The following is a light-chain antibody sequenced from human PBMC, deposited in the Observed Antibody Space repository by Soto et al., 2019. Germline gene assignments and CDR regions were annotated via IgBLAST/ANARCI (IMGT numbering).Light chain of an antibody. V-gene: IGKV3-20*01. CDR3: QQYGSSST. Sequence: EIVMTQSPATLSVSPGGRATLSCRASQSISDTLAWYQQKPGQAPRLLIFGAASRATGIPDRFSGRGSGTDFTLTISRLEPEDFAVYYCQQYGSSSTFGQGTKVDIK. J-gene: IGKJ1*01. CDR1: QSISDT. CDR2: GAA.